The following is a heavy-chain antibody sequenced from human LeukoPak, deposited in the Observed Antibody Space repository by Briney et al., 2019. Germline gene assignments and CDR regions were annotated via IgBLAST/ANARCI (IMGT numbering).Heavy chain of an antibody. D-gene: IGHD2/OR15-2a*01. V-gene: IGHV3-15*01. J-gene: IGHJ4*02. Sequence: GGSLRLSCAGSGFTFSGAWLSWVRQAPGKGLEWIGRIQGGGTTHYAATVTGRFTISRDDSKATLYLQMNSLKTEDTAIYYCTTVTHFYLGGQGILVTVSS. CDR2: IQGGGTT. CDR3: TTVTHFYL. CDR1: GFTFSGAW.